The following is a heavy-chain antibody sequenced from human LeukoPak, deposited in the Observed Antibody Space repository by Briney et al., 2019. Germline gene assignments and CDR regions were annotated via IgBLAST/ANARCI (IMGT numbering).Heavy chain of an antibody. CDR3: ATLPRSTSGA. J-gene: IGHJ4*02. V-gene: IGHV3-15*01. Sequence: GGSLRLSCAASGFTFTDAWMNWVRQAPGKGLEWVGRIKSKAEGGTTDYAAPVKGRFSISRDDSKNTLYLQMNSLRAEDTAVYYCATLPRSTSGAWGQGTLVTVSS. CDR2: IKSKAEGGTT. CDR1: GFTFTDAW. D-gene: IGHD1-26*01.